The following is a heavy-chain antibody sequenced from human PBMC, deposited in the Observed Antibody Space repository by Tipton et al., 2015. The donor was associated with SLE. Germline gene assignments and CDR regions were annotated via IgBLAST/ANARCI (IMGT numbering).Heavy chain of an antibody. D-gene: IGHD6-13*01. J-gene: IGHJ4*02. CDR1: GYSISSGYY. CDR2: IYHSGST. Sequence: TLSLTCTVSGYSISSGYYWGWIRQPPGKGLEWIGSIYHSGSTYYNPSLKSRVTISVDTSKNQFSLKLSSVTAADTAVYYCAVGAAGRDYWGQGTLVTVSS. V-gene: IGHV4-38-2*02. CDR3: AVGAAGRDY.